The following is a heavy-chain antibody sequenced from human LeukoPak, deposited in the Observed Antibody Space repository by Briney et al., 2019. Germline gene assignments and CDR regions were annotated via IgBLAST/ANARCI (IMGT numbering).Heavy chain of an antibody. Sequence: ASVKVSCKASGYTFTSYGISWVRQAPGQGLEWMGWISAHNGNTNYAQKLQGRVTMTTDTSTSTAYMELGSLRSDDTAVYYCARERLSPLGYYGMDVWGQGTTVTVSS. V-gene: IGHV1-18*01. CDR2: ISAHNGNT. CDR3: ARERLSPLGYYGMDV. D-gene: IGHD1-26*01. CDR1: GYTFTSYG. J-gene: IGHJ6*02.